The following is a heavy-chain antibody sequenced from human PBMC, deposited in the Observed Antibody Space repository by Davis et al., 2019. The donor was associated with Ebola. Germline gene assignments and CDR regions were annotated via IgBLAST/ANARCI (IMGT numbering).Heavy chain of an antibody. CDR1: GGSINNYF. Sequence: MPSETLSLTCTVSGGSINNYFWSWIRQPPGKALEWIGNIHYLGNTNYNPSLKSRVTMSVDTSKNQFSLKLSSVTAADTAVYYCARQGRNYYYYGMDVWGKGTTVTVSS. CDR3: ARQGRNYYYYGMDV. CDR2: IHYLGNT. V-gene: IGHV4-59*08. J-gene: IGHJ6*04.